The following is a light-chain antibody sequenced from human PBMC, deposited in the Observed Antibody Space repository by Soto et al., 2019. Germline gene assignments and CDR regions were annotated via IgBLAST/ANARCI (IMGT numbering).Light chain of an antibody. Sequence: DIQMTQSPSSLSASVGDRVTITCRASQSISSYLNWYQQKPGKAPKLLIYAASSLQSGVPSRFSGSGSGTEFTLTISSLQPEDFATYYSQQSYSTPLPFGGGTQVEIK. V-gene: IGKV1-39*01. CDR1: QSISSY. J-gene: IGKJ4*01. CDR2: AAS. CDR3: QQSYSTPLP.